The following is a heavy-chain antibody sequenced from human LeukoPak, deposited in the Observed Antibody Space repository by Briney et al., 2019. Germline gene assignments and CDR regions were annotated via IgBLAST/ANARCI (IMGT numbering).Heavy chain of an antibody. V-gene: IGHV1-69*05. CDR1: GGTFSGYA. CDR2: IIPIFGTA. D-gene: IGHD3-10*01. Sequence: ASVKVSCKASGGTFSGYAISWVRQAPGQGLEWMGGIIPIFGTANYAQKFQGRVTITTDESTSTAYMELSSLRSEDTAVYYCARVLGDTPVYFQHWGQGTLVTVSS. J-gene: IGHJ1*01. CDR3: ARVLGDTPVYFQH.